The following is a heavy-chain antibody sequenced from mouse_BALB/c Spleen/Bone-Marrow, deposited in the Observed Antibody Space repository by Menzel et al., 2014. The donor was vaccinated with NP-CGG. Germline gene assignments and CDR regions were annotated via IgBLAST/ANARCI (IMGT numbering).Heavy chain of an antibody. J-gene: IGHJ3*01. D-gene: IGHD2-3*01. CDR2: ISSGSSTI. Sequence: EVQVVESGGGLVQPGGSRKLSCAASGFTFXSFGMHWVRQAPEKGLEWVAYISSGSSTIYYADTVKGRFTISRDNPKNTLFLQMTSLRSEDTAMYYCARSYDGYYGFAYWGQGTLVTVSA. CDR3: ARSYDGYYGFAY. CDR1: GFTFXSFG. V-gene: IGHV5-17*02.